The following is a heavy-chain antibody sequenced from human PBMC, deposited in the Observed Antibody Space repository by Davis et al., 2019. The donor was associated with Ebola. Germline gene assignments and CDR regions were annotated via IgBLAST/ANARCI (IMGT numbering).Heavy chain of an antibody. CDR2: IYYSGST. CDR1: GGSISSYY. V-gene: IGHV4-59*01. J-gene: IGHJ6*02. Sequence: MPSETLSLTCTVSGGSISSYYWSWIRQPPGKGLEWTGYIYYSGSTNYNPSLKSRVTISVDTSKNQFSLKLSSVTAADTAVYYCARVNENCSGGSCYSFGMDVWGQGTTVTVSS. CDR3: ARVNENCSGGSCYSFGMDV. D-gene: IGHD2-15*01.